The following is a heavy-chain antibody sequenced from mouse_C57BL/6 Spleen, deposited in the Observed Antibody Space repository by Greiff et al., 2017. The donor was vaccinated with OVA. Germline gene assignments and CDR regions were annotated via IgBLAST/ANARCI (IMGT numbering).Heavy chain of an antibody. Sequence: QVHVKQPGAELVKPGASVKLSCKASGYTFTSYWMHWVKQRPGQGLEWIGMIHPNSGSTNYNEKFKSKATLTVDKSSSAAYMQLSSLTSEDSAVFYLARRYYGSSPYYAKDHWGQGNSGNGSP. CDR2: IHPNSGST. D-gene: IGHD1-1*01. J-gene: IGHJ4*01. V-gene: IGHV1-64*01. CDR3: ARRYYGSSPYYAKDH. CDR1: GYTFTSYW.